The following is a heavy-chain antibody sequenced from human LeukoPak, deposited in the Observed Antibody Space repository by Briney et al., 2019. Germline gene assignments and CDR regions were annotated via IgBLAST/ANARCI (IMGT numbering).Heavy chain of an antibody. V-gene: IGHV4-61*02. CDR1: GGSISSGSYY. J-gene: IGHJ6*03. Sequence: ASETLSLTCTVSGGSISSGSYYWSWIRQPAGKGLEWIGRIYTSGSTNYSPSLKSRVTISVDTSKNQFSLKLSSVTAADTAVYYCARSYSSSWLPIYYYYMDVWGKGTTVTISS. CDR3: ARSYSSSWLPIYYYYMDV. D-gene: IGHD6-13*01. CDR2: IYTSGST.